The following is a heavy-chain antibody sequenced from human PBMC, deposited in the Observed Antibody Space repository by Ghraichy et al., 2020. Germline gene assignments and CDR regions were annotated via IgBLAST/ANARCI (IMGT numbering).Heavy chain of an antibody. CDR2: IIPILGIA. CDR1: GGTFSSYT. D-gene: IGHD3-22*01. J-gene: IGHJ4*02. Sequence: SVKVSCKASGGTFSSYTISWVRQAPGQGLEWMGRIIPILGIANYAQKFQGRVTITADKSTSTAYMELSSLRSEDMAVYYCASPYYYDSSGYTDYWGQGTLVTVSS. V-gene: IGHV1-69*02. CDR3: ASPYYYDSSGYTDY.